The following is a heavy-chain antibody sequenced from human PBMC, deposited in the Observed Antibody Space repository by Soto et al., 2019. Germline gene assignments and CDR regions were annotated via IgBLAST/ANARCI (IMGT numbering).Heavy chain of an antibody. CDR1: GFTFDDYT. CDR3: AKDISIVGATDDYYGMDV. CDR2: ISWDGGST. Sequence: GGSLRLSCAASGFTFDDYTMHWVRQAPGKGLEWVSLISWDGGSTYYADSVKGRFTISRDNSKNSLSLQMHRLRTEDTALYYCAKDISIVGATDDYYGMDVWGQGTTVTVSS. D-gene: IGHD1-26*01. J-gene: IGHJ6*02. V-gene: IGHV3-43*01.